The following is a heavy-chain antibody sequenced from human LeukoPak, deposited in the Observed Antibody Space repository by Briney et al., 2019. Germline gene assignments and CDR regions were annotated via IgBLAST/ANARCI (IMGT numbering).Heavy chain of an antibody. Sequence: GESLKISCQVSGYSFTSYWIAWVRQMPGEGLEWMGIIYPGDSDTRYSPSVQGQVTISADKSISTAYLQWSSLKASDTAMYYCARLSKSRDGYNGWFDPWGQGTLVTVSS. CDR3: ARLSKSRDGYNGWFDP. J-gene: IGHJ5*02. CDR2: IYPGDSDT. CDR1: GYSFTSYW. D-gene: IGHD5-24*01. V-gene: IGHV5-51*01.